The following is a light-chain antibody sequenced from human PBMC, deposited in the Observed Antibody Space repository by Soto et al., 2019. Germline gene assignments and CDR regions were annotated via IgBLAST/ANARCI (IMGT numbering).Light chain of an antibody. V-gene: IGKV1-27*01. CDR3: QKYNSDPQT. CDR1: QGISNY. Sequence: DIQMTQSPSCLSESVGDRFTITCRTSQGISNYLAWYQQKPGKVPKLLIYAASTLQSGVPSRFSGSGYGTDLTLTISSLQTEDVETYYCQKYNSDPQTFGHGTRLEIK. J-gene: IGKJ5*01. CDR2: AAS.